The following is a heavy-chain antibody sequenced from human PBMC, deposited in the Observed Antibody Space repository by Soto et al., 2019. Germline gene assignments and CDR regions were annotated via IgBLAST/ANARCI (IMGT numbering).Heavy chain of an antibody. D-gene: IGHD3-3*01. CDR1: GCSVSSYY. Sequence: ASETLSLTCTVSGCSVSSYYWSCIRRPPGKGLEWIGYIYYSGSTNCNPSLKSRVAIPVDTSKNQFSLKLSSVTAADTAVYYCARGFSKEPEYNWFDPWGQGTQVTVSS. CDR3: ARGFSKEPEYNWFDP. CDR2: IYYSGST. J-gene: IGHJ5*02. V-gene: IGHV4-59*02.